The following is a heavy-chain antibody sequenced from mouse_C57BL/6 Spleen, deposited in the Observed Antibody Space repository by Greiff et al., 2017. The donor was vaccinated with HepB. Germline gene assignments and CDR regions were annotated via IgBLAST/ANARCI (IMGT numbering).Heavy chain of an antibody. CDR1: GFTFSDYY. Sequence: EVNVVESEGGLVQPGSSMKLSCTASGFTFSDYYMAWVRQVPEKGLEWVANINYDGSSTYYLDSLKSRFIISRDNAKNILYLQMSSLKSEDTATYYCARDRGAGAYFDYWGQGTTLTVSS. CDR2: INYDGSST. CDR3: ARDRGAGAYFDY. D-gene: IGHD3-1*01. J-gene: IGHJ2*01. V-gene: IGHV5-16*01.